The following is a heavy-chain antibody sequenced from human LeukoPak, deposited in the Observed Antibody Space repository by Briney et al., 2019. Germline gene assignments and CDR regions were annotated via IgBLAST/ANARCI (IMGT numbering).Heavy chain of an antibody. CDR2: ISYDGSNK. J-gene: IGHJ4*02. CDR3: TTRLTVTFGGVIVFDY. Sequence: GRSLRLSCAASGFTFSNYGMHWVRQAPGKGLEWVALISYDGSNKYFADSVKGRFTISRDNSKNTLYLQMNSLKTEDTAVYYCTTRLTVTFGGVIVFDYWGQGTLVTVSS. V-gene: IGHV3-30*03. CDR1: GFTFSNYG. D-gene: IGHD3-16*02.